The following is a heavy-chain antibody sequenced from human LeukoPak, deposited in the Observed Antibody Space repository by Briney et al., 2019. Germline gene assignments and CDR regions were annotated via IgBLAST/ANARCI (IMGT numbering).Heavy chain of an antibody. V-gene: IGHV4-59*01. D-gene: IGHD5-18*01. Sequence: SGTLSLTCTVSGGSISSYYWSWIRQPPGKGLEWIGYIYYSGSTNYNPSLKSRATISVDTSKNQFSLKLSSVTAADTAVYYCARGSYSYGFNPKWYYYYYMDVWGKGTTVTVSS. CDR1: GGSISSYY. J-gene: IGHJ6*03. CDR2: IYYSGST. CDR3: ARGSYSYGFNPKWYYYYYMDV.